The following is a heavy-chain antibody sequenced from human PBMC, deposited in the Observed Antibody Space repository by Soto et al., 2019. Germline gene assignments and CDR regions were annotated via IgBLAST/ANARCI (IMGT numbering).Heavy chain of an antibody. V-gene: IGHV4-30-2*01. CDR3: ARAISDFWSGHYGMDV. CDR1: GGSISSGGYS. CDR2: IYHSGST. D-gene: IGHD3-3*01. J-gene: IGHJ6*02. Sequence: SETLSLTCAVSGGSISSGGYSWSWIRQPPGKGLEWIGYIYHSGSTYYNPSLKSRVTISVDRSKNQFSLKLSSVTAADTAVYYCARAISDFWSGHYGMDVWGQGPTVTVSS.